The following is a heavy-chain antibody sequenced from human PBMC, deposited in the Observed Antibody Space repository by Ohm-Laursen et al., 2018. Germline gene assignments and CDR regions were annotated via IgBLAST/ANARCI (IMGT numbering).Heavy chain of an antibody. J-gene: IGHJ4*02. CDR2: TYYRSQWYS. CDR3: ARDGDRNEKFDY. D-gene: IGHD2-8*01. Sequence: SDTLSLTCAISGDSVSNNDVAWNWIRQSPSRGLEWLGRTYYRSQWYSNYAVSVKSRMTVNADTSKNQFSLQLDSMTPEDTAVYYCARDGDRNEKFDYWGQGILVTVSS. V-gene: IGHV6-1*01. CDR1: GDSVSNNDVA.